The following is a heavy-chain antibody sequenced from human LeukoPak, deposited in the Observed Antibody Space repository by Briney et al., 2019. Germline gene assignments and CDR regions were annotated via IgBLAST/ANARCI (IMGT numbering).Heavy chain of an antibody. D-gene: IGHD1-1*01. CDR1: GFTFSTFW. V-gene: IGHV3-7*01. CDR2: INQDGSEK. Sequence: GGSLRLSCAACGFTFSTFWMRWVRQAPGRGLEWVANINQDGSEKYYVDSMKGRFTVSRDNAKTSLYLQMDSLRAEDTAVYYCARGGTFVSDYWGQGTLVTVSS. J-gene: IGHJ4*02. CDR3: ARGGTFVSDY.